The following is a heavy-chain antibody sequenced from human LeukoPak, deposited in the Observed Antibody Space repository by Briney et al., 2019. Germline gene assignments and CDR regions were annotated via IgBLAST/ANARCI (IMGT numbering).Heavy chain of an antibody. CDR1: GGSFSGYY. D-gene: IGHD3-10*01. J-gene: IGHJ5*02. Sequence: PSETLSLTCAVYGGSFSGYYWSWIRQPPGKGLEWIGEINHSGSTNYNPSLKSRVTISVDTSKNQFSLKLSSVTAADTAVYYCARAKGHLSSGSGRQRNWFDPWGQGTLVTVSS. CDR3: ARAKGHLSSGSGRQRNWFDP. CDR2: INHSGST. V-gene: IGHV4-34*01.